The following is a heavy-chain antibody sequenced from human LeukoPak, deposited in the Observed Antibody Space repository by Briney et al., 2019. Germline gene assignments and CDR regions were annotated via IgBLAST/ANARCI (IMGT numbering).Heavy chain of an antibody. CDR2: INPNSGGT. J-gene: IGHJ4*02. V-gene: IGHV1-2*02. CDR1: GYTFTGYY. D-gene: IGHD5-18*01. CDR3: ATAMVIVGSDY. Sequence: ASVKVSCKASGYTFTGYYMHWVRQAPGQGLEWMGWINPNSGGTNYAQKFQGRVTMTRDTSTSTVYMELSRLRSDDTAVYYCATAMVIVGSDYWGQGTLVTVSS.